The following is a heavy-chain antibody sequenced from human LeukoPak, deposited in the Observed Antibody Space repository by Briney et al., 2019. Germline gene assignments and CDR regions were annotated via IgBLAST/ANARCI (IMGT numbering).Heavy chain of an antibody. V-gene: IGHV4-39*01. J-gene: IGHJ4*02. CDR1: GVSISGSGHY. Sequence: SSETLSLTCAVSGVSISGSGHYWGWIRQPPGKGLEWIGNIYHSGSTYYNASLQSRVTISIDTSKNQFSLRLNSVTAADTAMYYCAKSGGYGLIDCWGQGTLVTVSS. D-gene: IGHD1-26*01. CDR2: IYHSGST. CDR3: AKSGGYGLIDC.